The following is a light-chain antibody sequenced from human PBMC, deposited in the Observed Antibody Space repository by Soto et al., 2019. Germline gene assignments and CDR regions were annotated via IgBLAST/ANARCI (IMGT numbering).Light chain of an antibody. Sequence: EIVMTQSPGTLSLSPGERATLSCRASQSVSSSYLAWYQQKPGQAPRLLIYGASSRATGIPDRFSGSGSGTDFTLTISRLEPEDFAVYDCQQYGSSPPRPFGQGTRLEIK. V-gene: IGKV3-20*01. CDR1: QSVSSSY. J-gene: IGKJ5*01. CDR3: QQYGSSPPRP. CDR2: GAS.